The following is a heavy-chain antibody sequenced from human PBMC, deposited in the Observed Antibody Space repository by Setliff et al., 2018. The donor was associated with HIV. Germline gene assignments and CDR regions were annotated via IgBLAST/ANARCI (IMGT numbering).Heavy chain of an antibody. J-gene: IGHJ4*02. V-gene: IGHV4-39*01. D-gene: IGHD6-19*01. CDR3: TRRFEKWLAFDY. CDR2: VYHSGGT. CDR1: GGSISSFSYH. Sequence: SETLSLTCTVSGGSISSFSYHWAWIRQSPGKGLEWIGNVYHSGGTDYDPSLRSRVTISVDTSTNQFSLNLASVTAADTAVYYCTRRFEKWLAFDYWGQGTLVTVS.